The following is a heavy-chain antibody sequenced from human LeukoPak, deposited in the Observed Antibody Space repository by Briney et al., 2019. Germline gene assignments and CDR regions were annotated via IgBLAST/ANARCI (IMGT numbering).Heavy chain of an antibody. V-gene: IGHV1-8*01. J-gene: IGHJ4*02. CDR3: ARGPVGSSSWADY. D-gene: IGHD6-13*01. CDR1: GYTFTSYD. Sequence: TSVKVSCKASGYTFTSYDINWVRQATGQGLEWMGWMNPNRGNTGYAQKFQGRVTMPRNTSISTAYMELSRLRSEDTAVYYCARGPVGSSSWADYWGQGPLVSVSS. CDR2: MNPNRGNT.